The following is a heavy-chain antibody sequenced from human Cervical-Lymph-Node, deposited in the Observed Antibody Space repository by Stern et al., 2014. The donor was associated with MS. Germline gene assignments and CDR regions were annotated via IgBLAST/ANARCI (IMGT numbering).Heavy chain of an antibody. CDR1: GGSIRSYY. J-gene: IGHJ6*02. CDR2: IYFSGST. Sequence: QVQLQESGPGLVKPSETLSLTCIVSGGSIRSYYWSWIRQPPGKGLEWIGHIYFSGSTDYNPSLQSRVTMSADISKNQISLRLSSVTAADTAVYYCARAPYDFTNWYGMDVWGQGTTVTVSS. CDR3: ARAPYDFTNWYGMDV. V-gene: IGHV4-59*01. D-gene: IGHD1-1*01.